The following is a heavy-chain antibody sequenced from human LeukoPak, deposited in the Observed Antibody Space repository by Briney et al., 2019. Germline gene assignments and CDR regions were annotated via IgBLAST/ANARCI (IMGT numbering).Heavy chain of an antibody. CDR1: GYTFTGYY. V-gene: IGHV1-18*04. D-gene: IGHD3-10*01. Sequence: GASVKVSCKASGYTFTGYYMHWVRQAPGQGLEWMGWISAYNGNTNYAQKLQGRVTMTTDTSTSTAYMELRSLRSDDTAVYYCARQPSPLWFGESPPYYYYYYMDVWGKGTTVTISS. CDR2: ISAYNGNT. J-gene: IGHJ6*03. CDR3: ARQPSPLWFGESPPYYYYYYMDV.